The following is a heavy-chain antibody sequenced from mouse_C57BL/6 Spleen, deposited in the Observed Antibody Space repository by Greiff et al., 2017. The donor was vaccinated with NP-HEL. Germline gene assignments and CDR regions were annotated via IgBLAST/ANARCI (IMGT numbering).Heavy chain of an antibody. CDR3: AYVTTRAMDY. J-gene: IGHJ4*01. D-gene: IGHD1-1*02. CDR2: INPYNGGT. V-gene: IGHV1-19*01. CDR1: GYTFTDYY. Sequence: VQLKQSGPVLVKPGASVKMSCKASGYTFTDYYMNWVKQSHGKSLEWIGGINPYNGGTSYNQKFKGKATLTVDKSSSTAYMELNSLTSEDSAVYYCAYVTTRAMDYWGQGTSVTVSS.